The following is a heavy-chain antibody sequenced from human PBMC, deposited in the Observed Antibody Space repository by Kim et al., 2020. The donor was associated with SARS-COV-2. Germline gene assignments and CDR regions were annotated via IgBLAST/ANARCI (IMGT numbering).Heavy chain of an antibody. CDR3: ARATYYDYVWGSSRAFDI. J-gene: IGHJ3*02. CDR1: GGSISSYY. D-gene: IGHD3-16*02. Sequence: SETLSLTCTVSGGSISSYYWSWIRQPPGKGLEWIGYIYYSGSTNYNPSLKSRVTISVDTSKNQFSLKLSSVTAADTAVYYCARATYYDYVWGSSRAFDIWGQGTMVTVSS. V-gene: IGHV4-59*01. CDR2: IYYSGST.